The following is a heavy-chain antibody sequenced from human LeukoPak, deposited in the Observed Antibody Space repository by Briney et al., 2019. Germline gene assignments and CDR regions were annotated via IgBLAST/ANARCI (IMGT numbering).Heavy chain of an antibody. J-gene: IGHJ6*03. CDR1: GYSFGGFY. D-gene: IGHD1-26*01. V-gene: IGHV3-20*04. CDR3: AQRGVQGYMDV. Sequence: GGSLRLSCEDSGYSFGGFYMHWVRQAPGKGLEWVASINGDGEYTVYAASVKGRFTISRDNSNNMLNLQMSSLRAEDTALYYCAQRGVQGYMDVWGKGATVIVSS. CDR2: INGDGEYT.